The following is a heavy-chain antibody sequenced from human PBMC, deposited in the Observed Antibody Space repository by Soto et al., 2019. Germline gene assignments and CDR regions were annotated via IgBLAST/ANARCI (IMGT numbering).Heavy chain of an antibody. J-gene: IGHJ1*01. D-gene: IGHD1-26*01. Sequence: ASVKVSCKASGGTFSSYAISWVRQAPGQGLEWMGGIIPIFGTANYAQKFQGRVTITADESTSTAYMELSSLRSEDTAVYYCARVRGGGSYRAEYFQHWGQGTLVTV. CDR1: GGTFSSYA. V-gene: IGHV1-69*13. CDR2: IIPIFGTA. CDR3: ARVRGGGSYRAEYFQH.